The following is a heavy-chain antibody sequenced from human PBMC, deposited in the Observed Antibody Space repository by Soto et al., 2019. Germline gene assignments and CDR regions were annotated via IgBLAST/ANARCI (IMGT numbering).Heavy chain of an antibody. D-gene: IGHD2-15*01. J-gene: IGHJ4*02. V-gene: IGHV4-59*08. CDR1: GGSTNHYY. CDR2: IYYSGTTT. CDR3: LRGGTSLGSPPLFGY. Sequence: PSETLCLTCTVSGGSTNHYYWTWILQPTGKGLEWMGYIYYSGTTTNYNPSLKSRVTLSVDTSKNQFSLKLSSVTAADTAVYYCLRGGTSLGSPPLFGYWGQGTLVTSPQ.